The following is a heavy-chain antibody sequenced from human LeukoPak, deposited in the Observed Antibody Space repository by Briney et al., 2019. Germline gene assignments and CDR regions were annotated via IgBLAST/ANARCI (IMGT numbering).Heavy chain of an antibody. J-gene: IGHJ4*02. D-gene: IGHD3-22*01. CDR3: ARDMGWDSSGYYYEAGIDY. V-gene: IGHV3-48*01. CDR1: GLIFSNFA. CDR2: ISSSSNTI. Sequence: GGSLRLSCEVSGLIFSNFAMAWVRQAPGKGLEWVSYISSSSNTIYYADSVKGRFTISRDNAKNSLYLQMNSLRAEDTAVYYCARDMGWDSSGYYYEAGIDYWGQGTLVTVSS.